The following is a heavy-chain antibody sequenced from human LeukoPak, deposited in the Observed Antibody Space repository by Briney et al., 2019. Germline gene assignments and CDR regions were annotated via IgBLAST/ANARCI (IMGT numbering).Heavy chain of an antibody. J-gene: IGHJ4*02. V-gene: IGHV4-34*01. CDR1: GGSFSGYY. Sequence: PSETLSLTRAVYGGSFSGYYWSWIRQPPGKGLEWIGEINHSGSTNYNPSPKSRATTTVNTPKNQHPLKLTSVAAADTAVYYCARAAGFDYWGQGTLVTVSS. CDR3: ARAAGFDY. CDR2: INHSGST.